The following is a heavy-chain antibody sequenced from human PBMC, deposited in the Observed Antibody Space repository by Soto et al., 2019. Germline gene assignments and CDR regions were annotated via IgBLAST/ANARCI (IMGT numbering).Heavy chain of an antibody. CDR2: IHGGDSNT. CDR3: ARRVTSSTGWDY. V-gene: IGHV5-51*01. Sequence: GESLKISCKGSGYMFTNYWIGWVRQMPGKGLEWMGIIHGGDSNTRYSPSFDGQVTISTDKSINTAYLQWSSLKASDSAMYYCARRVTSSTGWDYWGQGTLVTVSS. D-gene: IGHD6-19*01. J-gene: IGHJ4*02. CDR1: GYMFTNYW.